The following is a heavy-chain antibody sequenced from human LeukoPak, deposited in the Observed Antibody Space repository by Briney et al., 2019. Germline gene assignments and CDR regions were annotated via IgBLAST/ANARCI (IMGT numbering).Heavy chain of an antibody. D-gene: IGHD5-18*01. CDR1: DYYISSGHY. CDR3: ARDIDKTAMLFKGFDT. CDR2: IHHAGST. J-gene: IGHJ5*02. Sequence: SETLSLTCTVSDYYISSGHYWGWIRQPPGKGLEWIANIHHAGSTYYNPSLKSRVTISVDTSKNRFSLKLNSVTAADTAVYYCARDIDKTAMLFKGFDTWGQGTLVTVSS. V-gene: IGHV4-38-2*02.